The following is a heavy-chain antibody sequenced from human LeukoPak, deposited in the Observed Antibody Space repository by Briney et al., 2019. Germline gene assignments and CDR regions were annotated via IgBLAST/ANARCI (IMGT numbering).Heavy chain of an antibody. V-gene: IGHV2-5*02. Sequence: SGPTLVKPTETLTLTCNLSGFSFSTRGVGVGWIRQPPGEALEWLALIYWDDDKRYSPSLRSGLTITKDTSKNQVVLTMTNMDPVDTATYYCAHTRYDDILTGYFIHWGQGTLVTVSS. J-gene: IGHJ4*02. CDR1: GFSFSTRGVG. CDR2: IYWDDDK. CDR3: AHTRYDDILTGYFIH. D-gene: IGHD3-9*01.